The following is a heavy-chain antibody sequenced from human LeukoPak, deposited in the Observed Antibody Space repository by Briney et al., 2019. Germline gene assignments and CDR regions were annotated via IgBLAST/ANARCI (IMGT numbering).Heavy chain of an antibody. V-gene: IGHV4-38-2*01. J-gene: IGHJ4*02. CDR2: IYGRAST. CDR1: GYSLGKNYY. Sequence: SETLSLTCAVSGYSLGKNYYWGWIRQSPGKGLEWIGRIYGRASTSYNPSLMNRVTMSVDTSKNHFSLQLTSVTAADTAVYYCASPLMITFGGVIATDYWGQGTLVTVSS. CDR3: ASPLMITFGGVIATDY. D-gene: IGHD3-16*02.